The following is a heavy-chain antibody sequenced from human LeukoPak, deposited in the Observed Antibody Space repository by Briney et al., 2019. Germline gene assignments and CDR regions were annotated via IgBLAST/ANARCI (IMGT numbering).Heavy chain of an antibody. CDR1: GDSASSNSAA. CDR2: TYYRSKWYN. V-gene: IGHV6-1*01. J-gene: IGHJ6*02. CDR3: ARVGIAVAGSHYGMDV. Sequence: SQTLSLTCAISGDSASSNSAAWNWIRQSPSRGLEWLGRTYYRSKWYNDYAVSVKSRITINPDTSKNQFSLQLNSVTPEDTAVYYCARVGIAVAGSHYGMDVWGQGATVTVSS. D-gene: IGHD6-19*01.